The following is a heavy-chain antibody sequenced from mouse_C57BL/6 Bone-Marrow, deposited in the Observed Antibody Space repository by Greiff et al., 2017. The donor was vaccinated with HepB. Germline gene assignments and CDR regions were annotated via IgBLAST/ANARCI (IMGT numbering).Heavy chain of an antibody. CDR1: GFTFSDYG. Sequence: EVQLVESGGGLVKPGGSLKLSCAASGFTFSDYGMHWVRQAPEKGLEWVAYISSGSSTIYYADTVKGRFTISRDNAKNTLFLQMTSLRSEDTAMYFCARGSYYDYDYYAMDYWGQGTSVTVSS. D-gene: IGHD2-4*01. V-gene: IGHV5-17*01. CDR2: ISSGSSTI. J-gene: IGHJ4*01. CDR3: ARGSYYDYDYYAMDY.